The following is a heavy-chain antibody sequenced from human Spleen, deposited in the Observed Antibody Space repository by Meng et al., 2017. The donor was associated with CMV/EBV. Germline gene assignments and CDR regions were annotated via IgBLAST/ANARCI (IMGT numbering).Heavy chain of an antibody. J-gene: IGHJ4*02. CDR2: INPNNGGT. Sequence: ASVKVSCKASGYTFNDYYIHYVRQAPGQGLEWMGWINPNNGGTNYAQKFQGRVTLTRDTSISTAYMELSSLKSDDTAVYYCAKGSDRSSWYEGSDYWGQGTLVTVSS. CDR1: GYTFNDYY. D-gene: IGHD6-13*01. V-gene: IGHV1-2*02. CDR3: AKGSDRSSWYEGSDY.